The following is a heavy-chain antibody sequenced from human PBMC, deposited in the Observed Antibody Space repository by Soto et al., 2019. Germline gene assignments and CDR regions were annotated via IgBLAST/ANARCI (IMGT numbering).Heavy chain of an antibody. Sequence: QVQLVQSGAEMKKPGSSGKVSCQSSGGTFNTYAMNWVRQAPGQGPEWMGDISPMFGAANYAPKFQCRVTITADESTGTSYMQLSSLTSEDTALYFCAREVQVHTPAFVYWGQGTLVTVSS. J-gene: IGHJ4*02. CDR2: ISPMFGAA. CDR1: GGTFNTYA. D-gene: IGHD3-10*01. CDR3: AREVQVHTPAFVY. V-gene: IGHV1-69*19.